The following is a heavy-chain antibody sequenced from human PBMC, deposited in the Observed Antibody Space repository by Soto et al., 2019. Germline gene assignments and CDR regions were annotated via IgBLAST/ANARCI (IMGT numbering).Heavy chain of an antibody. D-gene: IGHD2-2*01. CDR1: GFTFSSYA. Sequence: EVQLLESGGGLVQPGGSLRLSCAASGFTFSSYAMSWVRQAPGKGLEWVSAISGSGGSTYYADSVKGRFTISRDNSKNTLYLQMNSLRAEDTAVYYCARDKTDRRGLVSDIVVVPPRSVRYYGMDVWGQGTTVTVSS. J-gene: IGHJ6*02. CDR3: ARDKTDRRGLVSDIVVVPPRSVRYYGMDV. V-gene: IGHV3-23*01. CDR2: ISGSGGST.